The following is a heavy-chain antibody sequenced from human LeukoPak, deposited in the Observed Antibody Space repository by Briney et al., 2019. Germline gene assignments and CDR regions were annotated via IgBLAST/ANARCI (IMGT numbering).Heavy chain of an antibody. CDR2: IYYSGST. Sequence: SETLSLTCTVSGGSISSYYWNWIRQPPGKGLEGIGYIYYSGSTNYNPSLKSRVTISVDTSKNQFSLKLSSVTAADTAVYYCARHVWFGELTFDYWGQGTLVTVSS. CDR3: ARHVWFGELTFDY. CDR1: GGSISSYY. D-gene: IGHD3-10*01. J-gene: IGHJ4*02. V-gene: IGHV4-59*08.